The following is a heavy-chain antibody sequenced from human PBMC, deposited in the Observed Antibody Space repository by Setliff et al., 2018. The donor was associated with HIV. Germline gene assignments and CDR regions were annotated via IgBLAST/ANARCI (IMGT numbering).Heavy chain of an antibody. V-gene: IGHV1-18*01. J-gene: IGHJ1*01. D-gene: IGHD3-22*01. CDR1: GYIFTSYG. CDR2: ISAYNGNT. CDR3: ARDPSSGIYYDSSGQYFQN. Sequence: ASVKVSCKASGYIFTSYGISWVRQAPRQGLEWMGWISAYNGNTNYAQKFQGRVSMTIDTSTSTAYMGLRSLRPDDTAVYFCARDPSSGIYYDSSGQYFQNWGQGTLVTVSS.